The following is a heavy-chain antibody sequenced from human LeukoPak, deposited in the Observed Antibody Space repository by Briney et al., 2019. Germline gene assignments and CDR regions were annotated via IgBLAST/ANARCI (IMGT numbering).Heavy chain of an antibody. J-gene: IGHJ4*02. D-gene: IGHD6-13*01. V-gene: IGHV4-34*01. CDR2: INHSGST. Sequence: SETLSLTCAVYGGSFSGYYWSWIRQPPGKGLEWIGEINHSGSTNYNPSLKSRVTISVDTSKNQFSLKLSSVIAADTAVYYCARPLNRFLYSSSWFNYWGQGTLVTVSS. CDR3: ARPLNRFLYSSSWFNY. CDR1: GGSFSGYY.